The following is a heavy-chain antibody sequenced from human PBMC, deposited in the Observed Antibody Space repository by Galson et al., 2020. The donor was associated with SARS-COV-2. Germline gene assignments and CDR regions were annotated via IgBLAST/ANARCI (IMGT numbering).Heavy chain of an antibody. Sequence: PSETLSLTCTVSGDSFNNYFWSWIRQPPGKGLEWIGNVFYIGSTNYNPSLKSRVTISAETSKNQFSLKLNSVTAADTAVYYCARVDIRVAYFFDSWGQGTLVTVSS. D-gene: IGHD2-2*01. CDR2: VFYIGST. V-gene: IGHV4-59*01. J-gene: IGHJ4*02. CDR1: GDSFNNYF. CDR3: ARVDIRVAYFFDS.